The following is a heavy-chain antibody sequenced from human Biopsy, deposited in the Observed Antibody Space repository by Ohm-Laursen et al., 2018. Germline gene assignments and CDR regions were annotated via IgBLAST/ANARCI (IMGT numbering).Heavy chain of an antibody. Sequence: TQTLTLTCAISGDSVSSNTVAWHWIRQSPSRGLEWLGRTIYRSKWSNDYAVSVKNRITIDPDTSKNQFSLQLNSVTPEDTAIYYCARGRYAAFDIWGQGTKVTISS. J-gene: IGHJ3*02. CDR1: GDSVSSNTVA. V-gene: IGHV6-1*01. D-gene: IGHD3-9*01. CDR2: TIYRSKWSN. CDR3: ARGRYAAFDI.